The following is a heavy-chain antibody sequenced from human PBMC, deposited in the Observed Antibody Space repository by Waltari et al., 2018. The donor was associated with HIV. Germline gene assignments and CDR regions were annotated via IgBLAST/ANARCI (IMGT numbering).Heavy chain of an antibody. CDR1: VGSIKNPAYY. D-gene: IGHD1-7*01. CDR2: IYSAGNT. CDR3: SRLILGTTSRYFAA. Sequence: QVQLQESGPGLVKPSETLSLVCSVSVGSIKNPAYYLAWSRQPPGKGFEWIGTIYSAGNTYYKPSYNSSLQSRITISADTSKNHFSLRLASVTAADTAVYFCSRLILGTTSRYFAAWGRGTLVTVSS. V-gene: IGHV4-39*02. J-gene: IGHJ2*01.